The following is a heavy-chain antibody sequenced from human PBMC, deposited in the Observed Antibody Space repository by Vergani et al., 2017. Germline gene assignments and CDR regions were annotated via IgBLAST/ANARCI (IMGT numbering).Heavy chain of an antibody. J-gene: IGHJ5*02. CDR1: GYTFTSYG. CDR3: ERGGRSIGWHQGVTDP. D-gene: IGHD6-19*01. CDR2: ISAYNGKP. V-gene: IGHV1-18*01. Sequence: QVQLVQSGAEVKKPGASVKVSCKASGYTFTSYGISWVRQAPGQGFEWMGWISAYNGKPNYAQKLQGRVTITTDTSTSTAYMEMRSLRYDDTAVYYCERGGRSIGWHQGVTDPWGQGTLVTVSS.